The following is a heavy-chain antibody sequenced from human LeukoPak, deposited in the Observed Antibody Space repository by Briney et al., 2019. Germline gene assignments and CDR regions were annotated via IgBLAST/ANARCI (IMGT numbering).Heavy chain of an antibody. V-gene: IGHV4-30-2*01. Sequence: SETLSLTCAVSGGSISSGGYSWSWIRQPPGKGLEWIGYIYHSGSTYYNPSLKSRVTISVDRSKNQFSLKLSSVTAADTAVYYCARGTWFGGRRPFDYWGQGTLVTVSS. CDR3: ARGTWFGGRRPFDY. D-gene: IGHD3-10*01. CDR2: IYHSGST. CDR1: GGSISSGGYS. J-gene: IGHJ4*02.